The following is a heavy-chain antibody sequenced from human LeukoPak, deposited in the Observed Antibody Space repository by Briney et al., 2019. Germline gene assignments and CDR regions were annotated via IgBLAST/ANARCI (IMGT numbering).Heavy chain of an antibody. Sequence: GSSVKVSCKASGGTFSSYAISWVRQAPGQGLEWMGGIIPIFGTANYAQKFQGRVTITADESTSTAYMELSSLRSEDTAVYYCAAEWYYYGSGSDYCYYGMDVWGKGITVTVSS. J-gene: IGHJ6*04. D-gene: IGHD3-10*01. V-gene: IGHV1-69*01. CDR3: AAEWYYYGSGSDYCYYGMDV. CDR2: IIPIFGTA. CDR1: GGTFSSYA.